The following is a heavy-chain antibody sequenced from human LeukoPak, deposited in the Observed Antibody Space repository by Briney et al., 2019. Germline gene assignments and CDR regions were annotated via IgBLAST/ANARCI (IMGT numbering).Heavy chain of an antibody. CDR2: ICYSGNT. CDR1: GGSVSSGGYY. J-gene: IGHJ4*02. V-gene: IGHV4-61*08. D-gene: IGHD6-19*01. Sequence: ETLSLTCTVSGGSVSSGGYYWSWIRQPPGKGLEWIGYICYSGNTNYNPSLKSRVTISVDTSKDQFSLKLSSVTAADTAVYYCARDRIEWLDAFDYWGQGTLVTVRS. CDR3: ARDRIEWLDAFDY.